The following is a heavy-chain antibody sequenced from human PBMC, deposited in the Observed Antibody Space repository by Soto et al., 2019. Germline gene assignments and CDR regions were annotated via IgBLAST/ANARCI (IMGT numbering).Heavy chain of an antibody. J-gene: IGHJ6*02. CDR2: IIPIFGTA. CDR3: AIGYCTNGVCYPVDYYGMDV. V-gene: IGHV1-69*13. Sequence: SVKVSCKASGGTFSSYAISWVRQAPGQGLEWMGGIIPIFGTANYAQKFQGRVTITADESTSTAYMELSSLRSEDTAVYYCAIGYCTNGVCYPVDYYGMDVWGQGTTVTVSS. D-gene: IGHD2-8*01. CDR1: GGTFSSYA.